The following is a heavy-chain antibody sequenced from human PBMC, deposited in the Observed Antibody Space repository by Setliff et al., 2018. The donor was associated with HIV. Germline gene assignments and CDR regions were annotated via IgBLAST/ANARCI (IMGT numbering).Heavy chain of an antibody. CDR2: IYYSGSI. D-gene: IGHD3-10*01. Sequence: PSETLSLTCTVSGGSISSSSYYWGWIRQPPGKGLEWIGSIYYSGSIFYKPSLKSRVTVSVDTSKNQFSLKVNSVTAADTAIYFCATNFGSGTYFDEHYFDSWGPGTLVTVSS. J-gene: IGHJ4*02. CDR1: GGSISSSSYY. CDR3: ATNFGSGTYFDEHYFDS. V-gene: IGHV4-39*01.